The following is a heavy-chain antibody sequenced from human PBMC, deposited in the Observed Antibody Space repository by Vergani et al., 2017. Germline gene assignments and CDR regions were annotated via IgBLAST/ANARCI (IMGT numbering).Heavy chain of an antibody. J-gene: IGHJ3*02. CDR3: AKEGKQLVGAFDI. Sequence: EVQLVESGGGVVRPGGSLRLSCAASGFTFDDYGMSWVRQAPGKGLEWVSGISGSGGSTYYADSVKGRFTISRDNSKNTLYLQMNSLRAEDTAVYYCAKEGKQLVGAFDIWGQGTMVTVSS. V-gene: IGHV3-23*04. D-gene: IGHD6-6*01. CDR2: ISGSGGST. CDR1: GFTFDDYG.